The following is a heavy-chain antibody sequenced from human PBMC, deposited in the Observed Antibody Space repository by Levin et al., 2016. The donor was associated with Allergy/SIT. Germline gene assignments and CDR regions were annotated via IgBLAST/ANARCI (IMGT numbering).Heavy chain of an antibody. CDR3: ARGRKTTMAVAGTVMFGQYYFDY. CDR2: INHSGST. J-gene: IGHJ4*02. CDR1: GGSFSGYY. D-gene: IGHD6-19*01. Sequence: SETLSLTCAVYGGSFSGYYWSWIRQPPGKGLEWIGEINHSGSTNYNPSLKSRVTISVDTSKNQFSLKLSSVTAADTAVYYCARGRKTTMAVAGTVMFGQYYFDYWGQGTLVTVSS. V-gene: IGHV4-34*01.